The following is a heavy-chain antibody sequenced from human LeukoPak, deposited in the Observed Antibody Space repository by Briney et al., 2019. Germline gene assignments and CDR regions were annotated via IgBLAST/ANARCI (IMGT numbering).Heavy chain of an antibody. J-gene: IGHJ3*02. CDR1: GFTFSSYS. CDR3: ARDKREMATVAFDI. CDR2: ISSSSSYI. D-gene: IGHD5-24*01. V-gene: IGHV3-21*01. Sequence: GGSLRLSCAASGFTFSSYSMNWVRQAPGKGLEWVSSISSSSSYIYYADSVKVRLTISRDNAKNSLYLQMNSLRAEDTAVYYCARDKREMATVAFDIWGQGTMVTVSS.